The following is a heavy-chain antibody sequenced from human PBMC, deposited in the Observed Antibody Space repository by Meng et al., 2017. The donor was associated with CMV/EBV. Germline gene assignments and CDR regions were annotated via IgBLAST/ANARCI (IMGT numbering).Heavy chain of an antibody. CDR1: GFTFSSYA. Sequence: GESLKISCAASGFTFSSYAMSWVRQAPGKGLEWVSAISGSGGSTYYADSVKGRFTISRDNSKSTLYLQMNSLRAEDTAVYYCAKDPISNLPYYFDYWGQGTLVTVSS. J-gene: IGHJ4*02. D-gene: IGHD4/OR15-4a*01. CDR3: AKDPISNLPYYFDY. CDR2: ISGSGGST. V-gene: IGHV3-23*01.